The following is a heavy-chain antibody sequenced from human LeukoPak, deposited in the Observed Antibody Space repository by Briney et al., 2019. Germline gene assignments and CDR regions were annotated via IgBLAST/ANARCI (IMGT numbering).Heavy chain of an antibody. D-gene: IGHD5-18*01. CDR3: ARSIQLWVRPDY. V-gene: IGHV1-69*05. CDR1: GGTFTSYA. CDR2: IIPIFGTA. J-gene: IGHJ4*02. Sequence: SVKVSCKASGGTFTSYAISWVRQAPGQGLEWMGGIIPIFGTANYAQKFQSRVTITTDESTSTAHMELSSLRSEDTAVYYCARSIQLWVRPDYWGQGTLVTVSS.